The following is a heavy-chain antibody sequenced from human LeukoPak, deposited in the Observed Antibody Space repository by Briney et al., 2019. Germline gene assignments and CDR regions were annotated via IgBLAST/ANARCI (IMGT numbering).Heavy chain of an antibody. V-gene: IGHV1-2*02. CDR2: INPNSGGT. CDR1: GYIFTSYF. CDR3: ARDTEVAAAGTGYYYYYMDV. J-gene: IGHJ6*03. Sequence: GASVKVSCKASGYIFTSYFMHWVRQAPGQGLEWMGWINPNSGGTNYAQKFQGRVTMTRDTSISTAYMELSRLRSDDTAVYYCARDTEVAAAGTGYYYYYMDVWGKGTTVTISS. D-gene: IGHD6-13*01.